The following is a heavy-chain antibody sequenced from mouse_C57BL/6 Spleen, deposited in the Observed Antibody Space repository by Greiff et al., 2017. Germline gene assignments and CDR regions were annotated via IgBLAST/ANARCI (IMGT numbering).Heavy chain of an antibody. CDR1: GFTFSDAW. D-gene: IGHD3-2*02. CDR2: IRNKANNHET. CDR3: KGSSGYVGGYFDY. J-gene: IGHJ2*01. Sequence: EVQGVESGGGLVQPGGSMKLSCAASGFTFSDAWMDWVRQSPEKGLEWVAEIRNKANNHETYYAESVKGRFTISRDDSKSSVYLQMISLRAEDTGIYYFKGSSGYVGGYFDYWGQGTTLTVSS. V-gene: IGHV6-6*01.